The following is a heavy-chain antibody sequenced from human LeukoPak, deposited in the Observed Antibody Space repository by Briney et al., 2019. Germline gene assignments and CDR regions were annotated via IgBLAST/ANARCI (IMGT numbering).Heavy chain of an antibody. V-gene: IGHV4-31*03. D-gene: IGHD3-22*01. CDR1: GGSISSGGYY. Sequence: SSETLSLTCTVSGGSISSGGYYWSWIRQHPGKGLEWFGYIYYSGSTYYNPSLKSRVTISVDTSKNQFSVRLSSVTAADTAVYYCARVGGSSGYPHYGMDVWGQGTTVTVSS. CDR2: IYYSGST. CDR3: ARVGGSSGYPHYGMDV. J-gene: IGHJ6*02.